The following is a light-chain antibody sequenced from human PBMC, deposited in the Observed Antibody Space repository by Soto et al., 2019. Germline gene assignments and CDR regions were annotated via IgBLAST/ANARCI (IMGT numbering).Light chain of an antibody. CDR3: CSYAGWV. CDR2: DVI. CDR1: SSDVGGYNY. V-gene: IGLV2-11*01. Sequence: QSALTQPRSVSGSPGQSVTISCTGTSSDVGGYNYVSWYQQHPGKTPKLMIFDVIKRPSGVPDRFSGSKSDNTASLTISGLQAEDEADYYCCSYAGWVFGGGTKLTVL. J-gene: IGLJ3*02.